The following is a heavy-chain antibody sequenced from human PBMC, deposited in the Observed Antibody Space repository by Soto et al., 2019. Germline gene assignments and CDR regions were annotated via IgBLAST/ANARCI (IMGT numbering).Heavy chain of an antibody. V-gene: IGHV4-39*01. Sequence: SETLSLTCTVSGDSITNSAYYWGWIRQSPGKGLEWIGSLDYSGRPYYNPSLKSRVILSGDTPKNEFSLKVNSVTATDTAIYYCARRFKVHLGRYFDYWGQGVQVTVSS. CDR2: LDYSGRP. D-gene: IGHD3-3*01. J-gene: IGHJ4*02. CDR3: ARRFKVHLGRYFDY. CDR1: GDSITNSAYY.